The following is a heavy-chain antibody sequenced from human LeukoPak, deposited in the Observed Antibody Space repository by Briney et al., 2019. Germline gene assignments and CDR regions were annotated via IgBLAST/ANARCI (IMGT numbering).Heavy chain of an antibody. V-gene: IGHV3-11*01. CDR3: ARIGGPMYYDFWSGYYIGY. Sequence: GGSLRLSCAASGFTFSDYYRSWIRQAPGKGLEWVSYISSSGSTIYYADSVKGRFTISRDNAKNSLYLQMNSLRAEDTAVYYCARIGGPMYYDFWSGYYIGYWGQGTLVTVSS. D-gene: IGHD3-3*01. CDR2: ISSSGSTI. J-gene: IGHJ4*02. CDR1: GFTFSDYY.